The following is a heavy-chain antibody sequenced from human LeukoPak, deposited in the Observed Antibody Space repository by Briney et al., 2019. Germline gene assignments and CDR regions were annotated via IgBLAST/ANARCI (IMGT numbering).Heavy chain of an antibody. CDR1: GFTVSSNY. CDR2: IYSGGST. J-gene: IGHJ4*02. Sequence: GGSLRLSCVASGFTVSSNYMSWVRQAPERGLEWVSVIYSGGSTYYADSVKGRFTISRDNSKNTLYLQMNSLRAEDTAVYYCASPIESGGYYPAWGQGTLVAVSS. CDR3: ASPIESGGYYPA. V-gene: IGHV3-53*01. D-gene: IGHD1-26*01.